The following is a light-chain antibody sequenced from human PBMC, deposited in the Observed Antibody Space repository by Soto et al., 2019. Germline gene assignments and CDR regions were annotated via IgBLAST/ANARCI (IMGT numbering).Light chain of an antibody. CDR2: GAS. CDR3: QQYGSSPLT. Sequence: ESVLTQSPGTLSLSPGERATLSCMASQSVSSSYLAWYQQKPGQAPRLLIYGASSRATGIPDRFSGSGSGTDFTLTISRLEPEDCAVYYCQQYGSSPLTFGGGPKVEI. V-gene: IGKV3-20*01. CDR1: QSVSSSY. J-gene: IGKJ4*01.